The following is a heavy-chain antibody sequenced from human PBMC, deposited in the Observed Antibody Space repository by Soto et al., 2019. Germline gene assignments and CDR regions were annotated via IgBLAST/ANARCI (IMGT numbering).Heavy chain of an antibody. V-gene: IGHV6-1*01. Sequence: SQTLSLTCAISGDSASSNSAAWNWIRQSPSRGLEWLGRTYYRSKWYNDYAVSVKSRITINPDTSKNQFSLQLNSVTPEDTAVYCCARERVYDFSSGGYYYYGMDVWGQGTSVTVSS. CDR3: ARERVYDFSSGGYYYYGMDV. D-gene: IGHD3-3*01. CDR1: GDSASSNSAA. CDR2: TYYRSKWYN. J-gene: IGHJ6*02.